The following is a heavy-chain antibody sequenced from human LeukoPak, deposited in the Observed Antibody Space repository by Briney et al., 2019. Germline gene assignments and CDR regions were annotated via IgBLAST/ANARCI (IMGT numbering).Heavy chain of an antibody. V-gene: IGHV3-30*03. CDR3: ARERYSSSWYDPGWFDP. Sequence: GGSLRLSCAASGFTFSSYAMHWVRQAPGKGLEWVALISYAGTNKYYADSVKGRFTISRDNARNSLYLQVNSLRAEDTAVYYCARERYSSSWYDPGWFDPWGQGTLVTVSS. CDR2: ISYAGTNK. D-gene: IGHD6-13*01. CDR1: GFTFSSYA. J-gene: IGHJ5*02.